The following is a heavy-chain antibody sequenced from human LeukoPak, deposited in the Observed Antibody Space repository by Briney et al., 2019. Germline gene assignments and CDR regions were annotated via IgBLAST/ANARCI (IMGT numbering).Heavy chain of an antibody. CDR2: ISAYNGNT. CDR1: GYTFTSFG. J-gene: IGHJ6*02. Sequence: ASVKVSCKASGYTFTSFGISWVRQAPGQGLEWMGWISAYNGNTSYAQKFQGRVTMTTDTSTNTAYMELRSLRSDDTALYYCARGFRIAAAGTYYYYYGMDVWGQGTTVTVSS. V-gene: IGHV1-18*01. CDR3: ARGFRIAAAGTYYYYYGMDV. D-gene: IGHD6-13*01.